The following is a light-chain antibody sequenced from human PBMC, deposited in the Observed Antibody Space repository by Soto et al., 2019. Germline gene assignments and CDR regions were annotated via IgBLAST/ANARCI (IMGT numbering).Light chain of an antibody. CDR2: DTS. CDR3: QQRNDWPWT. J-gene: IGKJ1*01. Sequence: EIVLTHSPATLSLSPCERATLSCRASESVGNYVAWYQHKPGQGPRLLIYDTSDRATGVPARFSGSGYGTDFTLTISGLEPEDFVVYYCQQRNDWPWTFGQGTKVDIK. V-gene: IGKV3-11*01. CDR1: ESVGNY.